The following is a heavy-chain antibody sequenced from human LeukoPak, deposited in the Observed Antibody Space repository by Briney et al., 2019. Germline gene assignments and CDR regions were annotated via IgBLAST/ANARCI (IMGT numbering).Heavy chain of an antibody. D-gene: IGHD6-13*01. V-gene: IGHV4-4*07. J-gene: IGHJ6*02. CDR3: ARGEAIAAAEATYYYYYYGMDV. Sequence: SETLSLTCTVSGGSISSYYWSWIRQPAGKGLEWIGRIYTSGSTNYNPSLKSRVTMSVDTSKNQFSLKLSSVTAADTAVYYCARGEAIAAAEATYYYYYYGMDVWGQGTTVTVPS. CDR2: IYTSGST. CDR1: GGSISSYY.